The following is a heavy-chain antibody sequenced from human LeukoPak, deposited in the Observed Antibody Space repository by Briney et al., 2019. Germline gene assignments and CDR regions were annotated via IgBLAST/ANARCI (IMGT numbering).Heavy chain of an antibody. CDR1: GFTVSTNF. CDR3: ARELGGGGLHYFDY. Sequence: GGSLRLSCAGSGFTVSTNFMSWVRQAPGKGLEWVSTLYNDAFGSTTYYADSVTGRFTISRDNSQNTLFLQMSSLTAEDTTMYYCARELGGGGLHYFDYWGRGTLVTVSS. CDR2: LYNDAFGSTT. J-gene: IGHJ4*02. V-gene: IGHV3-53*01. D-gene: IGHD3-16*01.